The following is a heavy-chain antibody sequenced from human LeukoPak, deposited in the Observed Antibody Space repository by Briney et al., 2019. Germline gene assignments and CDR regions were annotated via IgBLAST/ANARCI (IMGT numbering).Heavy chain of an antibody. CDR1: GYTFTRYY. D-gene: IGHD3-16*01. Sequence: ASVKVSCKASGYTFTRYYMHWVRQAPGQGLEWMGIINPSDGSTTYAQKFQGRVTMTRDTSTSTVYMGLSSLRSEDTALYYCARHQGAGEYPFDYWGQGTLVTVSS. V-gene: IGHV1-46*01. CDR3: ARHQGAGEYPFDY. J-gene: IGHJ4*02. CDR2: INPSDGST.